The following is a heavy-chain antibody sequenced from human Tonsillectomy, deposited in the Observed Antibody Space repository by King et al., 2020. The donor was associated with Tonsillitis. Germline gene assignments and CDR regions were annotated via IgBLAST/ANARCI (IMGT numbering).Heavy chain of an antibody. D-gene: IGHD3-22*01. CDR2: ISYDGSNK. V-gene: IGHV3-30*01. Sequence: VQLVESGGGVVQPGRSLRLSCAASGFTFSSYAMHWGRQAPGKGLEWVAFISYDGSNKYYADSVKGRFTISRDNSKNTLYLQMNSLRAEDTAVYYCARDNAMIVVVNAFDIWGQGTMVTVSS. J-gene: IGHJ3*02. CDR1: GFTFSSYA. CDR3: ARDNAMIVVVNAFDI.